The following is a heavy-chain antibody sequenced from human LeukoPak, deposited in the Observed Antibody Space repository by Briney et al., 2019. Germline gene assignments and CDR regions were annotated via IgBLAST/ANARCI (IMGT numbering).Heavy chain of an antibody. Sequence: SVKVSCKASGDTFNNFAISWVRQAPGQGLEWMGRIIPVLSIANYAPKFQGRLTITADRSTSTAFIEVSSLRSEDTAVYYCARDSPGSLVGAYGVFDYWGQGTLVTVSS. V-gene: IGHV1-69*04. D-gene: IGHD1-26*01. CDR1: GDTFNNFA. CDR2: IIPVLSIA. CDR3: ARDSPGSLVGAYGVFDY. J-gene: IGHJ4*02.